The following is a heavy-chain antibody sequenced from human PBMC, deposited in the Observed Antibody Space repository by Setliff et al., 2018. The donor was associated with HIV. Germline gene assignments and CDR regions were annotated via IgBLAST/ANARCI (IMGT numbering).Heavy chain of an antibody. J-gene: IGHJ6*02. D-gene: IGHD2-15*01. CDR1: GGSISTATFY. CDR2: VYYTGST. Sequence: SETLSLTCTVSGGSISTATFYWNWIRQPPGKAPEWLGIVYYTGSTNYNTSLKSRAILSVDTSQNQFSLQLKHVTAADTAIYYCAREQYHFVVDYYYYYGMDVWGQGNTVTVSS. CDR3: AREQYHFVVDYYYYYGMDV. V-gene: IGHV4-39*07.